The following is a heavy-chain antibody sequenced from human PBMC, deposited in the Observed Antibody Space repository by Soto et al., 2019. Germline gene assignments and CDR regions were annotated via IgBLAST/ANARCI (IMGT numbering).Heavy chain of an antibody. CDR2: ISSSSSYI. CDR1: GFTFSSYS. V-gene: IGHV3-21*01. J-gene: IGHJ6*02. D-gene: IGHD3-3*01. CDR3: AREGRITSDYYGMDV. Sequence: EVQLVESGGGLVKPGGSLRLSCAASGFTFSSYSMNWVRQAPGKGLEWVSSISSSSSYIYYADSVKGRFTISRDNAKNSLYLQMNSLRAEDTAVYYCAREGRITSDYYGMDVWGQGTTVTVSS.